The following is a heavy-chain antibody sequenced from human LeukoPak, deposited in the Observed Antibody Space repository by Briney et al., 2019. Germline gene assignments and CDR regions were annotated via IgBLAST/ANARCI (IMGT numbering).Heavy chain of an antibody. V-gene: IGHV1-24*01. CDR1: GYTLTELS. CDR3: ARDPGGSYYDAFDI. CDR2: FDPEDGET. Sequence: GASVKVSCKVSGYTLTELSMHWVRQAPGKGLEWMGGFDPEDGETIYAQKFQGRVTMTEDTSTDTAYMELSSLRSEDTAVYYCARDPGGSYYDAFDIWGQGTMVTVSS. J-gene: IGHJ3*02. D-gene: IGHD1-26*01.